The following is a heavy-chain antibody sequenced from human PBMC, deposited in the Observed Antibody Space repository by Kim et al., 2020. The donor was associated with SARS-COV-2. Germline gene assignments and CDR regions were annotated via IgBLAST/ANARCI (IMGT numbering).Heavy chain of an antibody. Sequence: GGSLRLSCAASGFAFSNYAMSWVRQAPGKGLEWVSGMSGMSGSGATTYYADSVKGRFTVSRDNSKNTLFLQMNSLRAEDTAMYSCTNGGVVTNYHYFDYWGQGTLV. V-gene: IGHV3-23*01. CDR3: TNGGVVTNYHYFDY. CDR1: GFAFSNYA. CDR2: MSGMSGSGATT. J-gene: IGHJ4*02. D-gene: IGHD2-21*02.